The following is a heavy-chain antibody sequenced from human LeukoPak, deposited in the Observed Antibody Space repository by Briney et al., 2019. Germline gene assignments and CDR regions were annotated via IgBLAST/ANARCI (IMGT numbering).Heavy chain of an antibody. CDR2: ISSSSSTI. D-gene: IGHD3-22*01. J-gene: IGHJ3*02. CDR3: AKSSYYYDSSGYPRI. CDR1: GFTFSDYY. V-gene: IGHV3-11*04. Sequence: GSLRLSCAASGFTFSDYYMSWIRQAPGKGLEWVSYISSSSSTIYYADSVKGRFTISRDNAKNSLYLQMNSLRAEDTAVYYCAKSSYYYDSSGYPRIWGQGTMVTVSS.